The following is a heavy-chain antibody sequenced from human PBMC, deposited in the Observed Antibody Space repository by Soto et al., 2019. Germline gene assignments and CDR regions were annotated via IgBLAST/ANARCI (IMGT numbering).Heavy chain of an antibody. D-gene: IGHD3-22*01. CDR2: IYYSGST. V-gene: IGHV4-59*12. CDR3: AKGHWLCSGDYCYFNY. J-gene: IGHJ4*02. CDR1: GGSISSYY. Sequence: PSETLSLTCTVSGGSISSYYWSWIRQPPGKGLEWIGYIYYSGSTNYNPSLKSRVTISVDTSKNQFSLKLSSVTAEDTAVYYCAKGHWLCSGDYCYFNYWGQGTLVTVSS.